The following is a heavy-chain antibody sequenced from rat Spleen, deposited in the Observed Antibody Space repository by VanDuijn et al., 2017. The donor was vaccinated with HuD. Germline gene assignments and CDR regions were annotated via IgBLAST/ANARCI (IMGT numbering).Heavy chain of an antibody. Sequence: QVQLQQSGAELAKPGSSVKISCKASGYTFTTYYITWVKQTPGQGLDYIGYINAGSGGINYNEKFKGKATLTVDKSSSTAFMQLSSLTPDDSAVYYCASLSSYIPYYWGQGVMVTVSS. V-gene: IGHV1-43*01. CDR3: ASLSSYIPYY. CDR1: GYTFTTYY. J-gene: IGHJ2*01. CDR2: INAGSGGI. D-gene: IGHD1-2*01.